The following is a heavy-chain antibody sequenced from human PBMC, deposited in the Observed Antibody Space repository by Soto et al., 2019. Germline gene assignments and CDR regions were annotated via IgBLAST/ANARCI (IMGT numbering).Heavy chain of an antibody. Sequence: EVQLVESGGGLVQPGGSLRLSCAASGFTFSSYSMNWVRQAPGKGLEWVSYISSSSSTIYYADSVKGRFTISRDNAKNSLYLQMNSLRAEDTAVYYCARDTETYYDFCSGYSGEYYFDYWVHGTLVTVSS. CDR2: ISSSSSTI. CDR1: GFTFSSYS. V-gene: IGHV3-48*01. J-gene: IGHJ4*01. D-gene: IGHD3-3*01. CDR3: ARDTETYYDFCSGYSGEYYFDY.